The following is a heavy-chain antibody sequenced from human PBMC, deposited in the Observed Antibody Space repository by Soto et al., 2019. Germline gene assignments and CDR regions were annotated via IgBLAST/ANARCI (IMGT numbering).Heavy chain of an antibody. Sequence: EVRLLESGGGLVQPGGPLRLSCAASGFTFSSYAMSWVRQAPGKGLEWVSTIIGSGGSANYADSGKGRFTISRDSSKNTLYLQMNSLRADDTAVYYCARHILITILGYYYGMDVWGQGTTVTVYS. CDR2: IIGSGGSA. V-gene: IGHV3-23*01. CDR3: ARHILITILGYYYGMDV. J-gene: IGHJ6*01. CDR1: GFTFSSYA. D-gene: IGHD3-9*01.